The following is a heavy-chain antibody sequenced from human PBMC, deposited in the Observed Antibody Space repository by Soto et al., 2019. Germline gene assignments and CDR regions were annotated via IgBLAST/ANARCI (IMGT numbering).Heavy chain of an antibody. CDR1: GFTFVGYA. Sequence: HGGSLELSCAASGFTFVGYAMSWVRQAPGKGLEWVSAISGSGCSTYYADSVKGRFTISRDNSKNTLYLQMNSLRAEDTAVYYCAKEDYYGSGPWSWGQGPLVTVSS. CDR3: AKEDYYGSGPWS. CDR2: ISGSGCST. D-gene: IGHD3-10*01. J-gene: IGHJ4*02. V-gene: IGHV3-23*01.